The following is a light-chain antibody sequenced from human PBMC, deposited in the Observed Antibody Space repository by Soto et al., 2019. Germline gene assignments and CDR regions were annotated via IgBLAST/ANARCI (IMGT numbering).Light chain of an antibody. Sequence: EIVLTQSPVTLSLSPGGRATLSCRASQSVSSYLAWCQQKPGQAPRLLIYDASNRATGIPARFSGSGSGTDFTLTISSLEPEDSAVYYCQQRRTFGPGTKVHIK. CDR3: QQRRT. CDR1: QSVSSY. J-gene: IGKJ3*01. CDR2: DAS. V-gene: IGKV3-11*01.